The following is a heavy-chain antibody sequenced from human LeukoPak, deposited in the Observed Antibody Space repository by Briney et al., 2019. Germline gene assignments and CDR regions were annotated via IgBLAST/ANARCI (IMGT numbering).Heavy chain of an antibody. J-gene: IGHJ5*02. CDR3: ARGTYILRYFDWVNWFDP. V-gene: IGHV4-59*01. Sequence: SETLSLTCTVSGGSISSSYWNWIRQPPGKGLEWIGFIYYGGSTNYNPSLKSRVTISVDTSKNQFSLKLSSVTAADTAVYYCARGTYILRYFDWVNWFDPWGQGTLVTVSS. CDR1: GGSISSSY. D-gene: IGHD3-9*01. CDR2: IYYGGST.